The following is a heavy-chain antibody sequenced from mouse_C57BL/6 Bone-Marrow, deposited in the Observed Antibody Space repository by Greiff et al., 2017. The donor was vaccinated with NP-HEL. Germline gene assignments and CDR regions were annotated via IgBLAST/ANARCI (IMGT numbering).Heavy chain of an antibody. CDR3: ARRDGNYYYYAMDY. CDR2: INPNNGGT. Sequence: VQLQQSGPELVKPGASVKIPCKASGYTFTDYNMDWVKQSHGKSLEWIGDINPNNGGTIYNQKFKGKATLTVDKSYSPAYMELRSLTSEDTAVYYCARRDGNYYYYAMDYWGQGTSVTVSS. J-gene: IGHJ4*01. D-gene: IGHD2-1*01. V-gene: IGHV1-18*01. CDR1: GYTFTDYN.